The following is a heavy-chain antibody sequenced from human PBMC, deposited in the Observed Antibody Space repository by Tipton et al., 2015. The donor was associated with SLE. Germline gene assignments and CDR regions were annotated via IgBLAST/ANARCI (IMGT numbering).Heavy chain of an antibody. CDR3: ARGHYYDSSGYPGAFDI. Sequence: LRLSCTVSGGSISSHYWSWIRQPPGKGLEWIGYIYYSGSTNYNPSLESRVTISVDTSKNQFSLKLSSVTAADTAVYYCARGHYYDSSGYPGAFDIWGQGTMVAVSS. D-gene: IGHD3-22*01. CDR1: GGSISSHY. V-gene: IGHV4-59*11. CDR2: IYYSGST. J-gene: IGHJ3*02.